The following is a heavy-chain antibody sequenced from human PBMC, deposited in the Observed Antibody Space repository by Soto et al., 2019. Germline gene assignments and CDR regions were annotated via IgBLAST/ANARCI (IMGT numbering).Heavy chain of an antibody. CDR1: GGSISSYY. CDR2: IYYSGST. CDR3: ARVQYCSSTSCSYYYYMDV. V-gene: IGHV4-59*01. J-gene: IGHJ6*03. Sequence: QVQLQESGPGLVKPSETLSLTCTVSGGSISSYYWSWIRQPPGKGLEWIGYIYYSGSTNYNPSLKSRVPISVDTSKNQFSLKLSSVTAADTAVYYCARVQYCSSTSCSYYYYMDVWGKGTTVTVSS. D-gene: IGHD2-2*01.